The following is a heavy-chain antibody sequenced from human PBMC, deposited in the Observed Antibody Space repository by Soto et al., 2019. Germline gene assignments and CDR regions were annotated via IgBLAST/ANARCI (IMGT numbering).Heavy chain of an antibody. CDR2: ISHDGRNE. D-gene: IGHD3-3*01. CDR3: FLGLAQGYYYAMDV. Sequence: LRLSCTASGFAFSTYMMHWVRQAPGKGLECVATISHDGRNEYFADSVKGRFTVSRDNFRNTLYLQMTSLRAEDTAVYYCFLGLAQGYYYAMDVWGQGTTVTVSS. J-gene: IGHJ6*02. CDR1: GFAFSTYM. V-gene: IGHV3-30*04.